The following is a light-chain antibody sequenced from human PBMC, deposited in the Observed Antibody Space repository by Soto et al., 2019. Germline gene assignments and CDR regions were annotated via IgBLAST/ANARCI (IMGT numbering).Light chain of an antibody. Sequence: EIVLTQSPGTLSLSPGERATLSCRASQSVSSSYLAWYQQKPGQAPRLLIYGASSMATGIPDRFSGGGSGTDCTITISTLEPDDFAVYSCQQYGSSPPYTFGQGTKLEIK. J-gene: IGKJ2*01. CDR2: GAS. V-gene: IGKV3-20*01. CDR1: QSVSSSY. CDR3: QQYGSSPPYT.